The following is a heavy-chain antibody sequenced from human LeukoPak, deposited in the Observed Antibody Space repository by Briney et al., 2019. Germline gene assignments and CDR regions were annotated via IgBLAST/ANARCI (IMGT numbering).Heavy chain of an antibody. Sequence: ASVKVSCKASGGTFSSYGISWVRQAPGQGLEWLGGIIPIFGTPNYAQKFQGRVTITADESTSTAYMELSSLRSEDTAVYYCARGSGTITMVRGVFYGMDVWGQGTTVTVSS. CDR1: GGTFSSYG. CDR3: ARGSGTITMVRGVFYGMDV. V-gene: IGHV1-69*01. CDR2: IIPIFGTP. J-gene: IGHJ6*02. D-gene: IGHD3-10*01.